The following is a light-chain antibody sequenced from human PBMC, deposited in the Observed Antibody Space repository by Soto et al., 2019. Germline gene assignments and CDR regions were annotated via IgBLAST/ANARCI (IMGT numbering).Light chain of an antibody. V-gene: IGKV3-20*01. CDR1: QDVSTNL. J-gene: IGKJ1*01. Sequence: TVFTQSPGTVSLSPGERATLSCMASQDVSTNLLVLYQQHPGQAPRLLIYGAASRATGIPDRFRGSGSGTDFTLAIPRLEPEDFVVYYCQQYATSLGTFCQGTTVDIK. CDR2: GAA. CDR3: QQYATSLGT.